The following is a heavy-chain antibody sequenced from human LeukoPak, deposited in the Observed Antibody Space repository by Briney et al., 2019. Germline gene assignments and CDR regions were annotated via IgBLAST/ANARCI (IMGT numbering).Heavy chain of an antibody. D-gene: IGHD3-10*01. V-gene: IGHV3-23*01. CDR3: AKDADSTILGLFDY. CDR2: ISGSGGST. Sequence: PGGSLRLSCAASGFTFSSYAMSWVRQAPGKGLEWVSGISGSGGSTNYAYSVKGRFTISRDNSKNTLYLQMNSLRAEDTAVYYCAKDADSTILGLFDYWGQGTLVTVSS. CDR1: GFTFSSYA. J-gene: IGHJ4*02.